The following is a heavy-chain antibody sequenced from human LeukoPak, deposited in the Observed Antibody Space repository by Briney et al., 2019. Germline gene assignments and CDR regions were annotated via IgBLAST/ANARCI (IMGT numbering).Heavy chain of an antibody. J-gene: IGHJ6*02. CDR2: IIPIFGTA. V-gene: IGHV1-69*01. Sequence: SVKVSCKASGGTFSSYAISWVRQAPGQGLEWMGGIIPIFGTANYAQTFQGRVTITADESTSTAYMELSSLRSEDTAVYYCARSLFSDYVGYEVVPAAIYYYGMDVWGQGTTVTVSS. CDR1: GGTFSSYA. CDR3: ARSLFSDYVGYEVVPAAIYYYGMDV. D-gene: IGHD2-2*01.